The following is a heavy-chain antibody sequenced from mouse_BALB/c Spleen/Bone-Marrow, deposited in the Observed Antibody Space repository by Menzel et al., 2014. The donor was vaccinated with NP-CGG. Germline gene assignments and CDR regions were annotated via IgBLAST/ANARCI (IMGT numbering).Heavy chain of an antibody. V-gene: IGHV5-17*02. CDR2: ISSGSNTI. D-gene: IGHD6-2*01. J-gene: IGHJ3*01. Sequence: EVMLVESGGGLVQPGGSRKLSCAASGFTFSNFGMHWVRQAPEKGLEWVAYISSGSNTIYYADTVKGRFTISRDNPKNTLFPQMTSLRSEDTANYYCARGGSLPGGFAYWGQGTLVTVSA. CDR3: ARGGSLPGGFAY. CDR1: GFTFSNFG.